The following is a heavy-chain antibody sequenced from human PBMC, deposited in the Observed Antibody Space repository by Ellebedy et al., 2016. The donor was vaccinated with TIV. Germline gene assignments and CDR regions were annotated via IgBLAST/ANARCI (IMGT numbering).Heavy chain of an antibody. CDR3: ARLGSQNYYYGMDV. CDR2: ISSSSSTI. Sequence: GGSLRLXCAASGFTFSSYSMNWVRQAPGKGLEWVSYISSSSSTIYYADSVKGRFTISRDNAKNSLYLQMNSLRDEDTAVYYCARLGSQNYYYGMDVWGQGTTVTVSS. J-gene: IGHJ6*02. CDR1: GFTFSSYS. V-gene: IGHV3-48*02. D-gene: IGHD3-10*01.